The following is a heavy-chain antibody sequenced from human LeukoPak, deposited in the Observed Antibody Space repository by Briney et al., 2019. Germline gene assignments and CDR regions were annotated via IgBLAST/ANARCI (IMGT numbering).Heavy chain of an antibody. CDR3: ARFLRAVDEGYYFDY. CDR2: IYPGDSDT. CDR1: GYSFTSYW. V-gene: IGHV5-51*03. D-gene: IGHD6-19*01. Sequence: PGESLKISCKGSGYSFTSYWIGWVRQMPGKGLEWMGIIYPGDSDTRYSPSFQGQVTISADKSISTAYLQWSSLKASDTAMYYCARFLRAVDEGYYFDYWGQGTLVTVSS. J-gene: IGHJ4*02.